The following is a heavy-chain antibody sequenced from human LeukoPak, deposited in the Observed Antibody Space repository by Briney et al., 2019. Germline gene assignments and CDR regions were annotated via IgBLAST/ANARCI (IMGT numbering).Heavy chain of an antibody. CDR3: ARVGVRGVSTFDY. V-gene: IGHV3-48*03. CDR2: ISSSGSTI. Sequence: GGSLRLSCAASGFTFSSYEMNWVRQAPGKGLEWVSHISSSGSTIYDADSVKGRLTISRDNAKNSLYLQMNSLRAEDTAVYYCARVGVRGVSTFDYWDQGILVTVSS. D-gene: IGHD3-10*01. CDR1: GFTFSSYE. J-gene: IGHJ4*02.